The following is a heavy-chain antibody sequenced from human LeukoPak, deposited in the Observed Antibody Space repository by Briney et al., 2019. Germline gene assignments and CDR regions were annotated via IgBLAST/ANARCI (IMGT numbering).Heavy chain of an antibody. J-gene: IGHJ5*02. D-gene: IGHD6-13*01. Sequence: PSETLSLTCNVSGGSIRSGDHYWGWIRQPPGKGLEWIGRIYYRGSTYYNPSLKSRVTISVDTSKNQFSLKLNSVTAADTAVYYCARRASGIAAAGTLDSWFDPWGQGTLVTVSS. CDR3: ARRASGIAAAGTLDSWFDP. CDR2: IYYRGST. V-gene: IGHV4-39*01. CDR1: GGSIRSGDHY.